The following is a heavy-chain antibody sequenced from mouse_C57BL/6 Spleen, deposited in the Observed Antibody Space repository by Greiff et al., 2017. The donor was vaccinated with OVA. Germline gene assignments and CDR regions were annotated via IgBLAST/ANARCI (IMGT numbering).Heavy chain of an antibody. V-gene: IGHV1-9*01. CDR1: GYTFTGYW. CDR2: LLPGSGST. Sequence: QVQLQQSGAELMKPGASVKLSCKATGYTFTGYWIEWVKQRPGNGLEWIGELLPGSGSTNYNEKFNGMATFTADTYYNTAYMQLSSLTTVDSAIYYCARSKTTVVGEPGSYYAMDYWGQGTTVTVSS. CDR3: ARSKTTVVGEPGSYYAMDY. J-gene: IGHJ4*01. D-gene: IGHD1-1*01.